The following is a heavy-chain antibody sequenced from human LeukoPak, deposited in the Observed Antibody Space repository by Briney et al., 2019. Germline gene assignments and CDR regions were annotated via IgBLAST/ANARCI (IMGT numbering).Heavy chain of an antibody. Sequence: PSETLSLTCAVYGGSFSGYYWSWIRQPPGKGLEWIGEINHSGSTNYNPSLKSRVTISVDTSKNQFSLKLSSVTAADTAVYYCARLPYCSGGSCYPYWGQGTLVTVSS. J-gene: IGHJ4*02. D-gene: IGHD2-15*01. CDR3: ARLPYCSGGSCYPY. CDR2: INHSGST. V-gene: IGHV4-34*01. CDR1: GGSFSGYY.